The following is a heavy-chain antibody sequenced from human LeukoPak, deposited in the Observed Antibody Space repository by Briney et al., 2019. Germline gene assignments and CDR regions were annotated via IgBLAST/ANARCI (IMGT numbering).Heavy chain of an antibody. D-gene: IGHD3-22*01. CDR2: IYSGSST. CDR1: GFTGSSNY. V-gene: IGHV3-53*04. J-gene: IGHJ4*02. Sequence: GGSLRLSCAASGFTGSSNYMSWGRQAPGKGLEWVSVIYSGSSTYYADSVNDRFTISRHNSKNTLYLQMNSLRAEDTDVYYCRTYYYDSSGYTTLDYWGQGTLVTVSS. CDR3: RTYYYDSSGYTTLDY.